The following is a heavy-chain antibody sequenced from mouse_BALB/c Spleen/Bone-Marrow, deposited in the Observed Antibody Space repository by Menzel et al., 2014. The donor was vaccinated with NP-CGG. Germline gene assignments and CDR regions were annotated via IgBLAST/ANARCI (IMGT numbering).Heavy chain of an antibody. V-gene: IGHV4-1*02. J-gene: IGHJ1*01. CDR1: GFDFSRFW. D-gene: IGHD1-1*01. Sequence: EVKLMESGGGLVQPGGSLKLSCAASGFDFSRFWMSWVRQAPGKGLEWIGEINPDSSTINYTPSLKDKFIISRDNAKNTLCLQMSKVRSEDTALYYGASLNYYGNLFVWGAGTTVTVSS. CDR3: ASLNYYGNLFV. CDR2: INPDSSTI.